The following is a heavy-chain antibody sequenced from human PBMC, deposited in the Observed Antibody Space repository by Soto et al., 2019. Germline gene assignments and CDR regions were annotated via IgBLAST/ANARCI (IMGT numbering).Heavy chain of an antibody. J-gene: IGHJ6*02. CDR2: IYYRGGT. D-gene: IGHD1-26*01. CDR1: GGSISSHY. Sequence: SETLSLTCTVSGGSISSHYWSWVRQAPGKGLEWIGHIYYRGGTTYNPSLRSRSTISVDTSNNQFSLKLNSVTTADTAVYYCARDGREASGMDVWGQGTKVTVSS. V-gene: IGHV4-59*11. CDR3: ARDGREASGMDV.